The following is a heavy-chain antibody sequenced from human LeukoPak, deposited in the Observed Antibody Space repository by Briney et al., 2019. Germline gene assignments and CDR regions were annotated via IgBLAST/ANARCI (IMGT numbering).Heavy chain of an antibody. CDR3: AKTTVGYSSGRYPGWPADC. Sequence: GGSLRLSCAASGFTFKTYAIYWVRQAPGKGLEWVSGICGSGGCTYYADSVKGRFTISRDNSKTTVYLQMNSLTADDTAIYYCAKTTVGYSSGRYPGWPADCWGQGTLVTVSS. J-gene: IGHJ4*02. V-gene: IGHV3-23*01. D-gene: IGHD6-19*01. CDR2: ICGSGGCT. CDR1: GFTFKTYA.